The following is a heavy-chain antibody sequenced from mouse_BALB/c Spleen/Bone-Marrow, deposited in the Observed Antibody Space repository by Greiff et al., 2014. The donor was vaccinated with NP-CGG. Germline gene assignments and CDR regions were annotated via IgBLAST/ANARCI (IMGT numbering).Heavy chain of an antibody. CDR2: IDPANGNT. Sequence: EVQLKQSGAELVKPGASVKLSCTASGFNIQNTYIQWVKQRPEQGLEWIGRIDPANGNTKYDPKFQDKATITADKSSNTAYMQFACLTSAVTAFYCCGRGAYGFAMDYWGQGTSVTVSA. D-gene: IGHD1-1*01. CDR1: GFNIQNTY. CDR3: GRGAYGFAMDY. J-gene: IGHJ4*01. V-gene: IGHV14-3*02.